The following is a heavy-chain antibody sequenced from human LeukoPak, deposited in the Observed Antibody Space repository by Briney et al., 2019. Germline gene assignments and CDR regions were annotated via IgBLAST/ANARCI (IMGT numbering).Heavy chain of an antibody. CDR2: ISGSGGST. V-gene: IGHV3-23*01. D-gene: IGHD3-22*01. CDR3: AKHRRVYYYGDFQH. Sequence: PGGSLRLSCAASGLTFSSYVMSWVRQAPGKGLEWVSTISGSGGSTYYADSVKGRFTISRDNSQNTLYLQMNSLRAEDTAVYYCAKHRRVYYYGDFQHWGQGTLVTVSS. CDR1: GLTFSSYV. J-gene: IGHJ1*01.